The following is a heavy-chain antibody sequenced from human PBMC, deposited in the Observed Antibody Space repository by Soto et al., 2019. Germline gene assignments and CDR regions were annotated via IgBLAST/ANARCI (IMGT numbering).Heavy chain of an antibody. Sequence: GESLKISCAASGFTFSNAWMSWVRQAPGKGLEWISRIKSKTDGGTTDYAAPGKVRLTISRDDSKNTPYLQMNSLKTEETALYFCTPQDTFDIRGQGTMVTGSS. CDR2: IKSKTDGGTT. J-gene: IGHJ3*02. CDR1: GFTFSNAW. CDR3: TPQDTFDI. V-gene: IGHV3-15*01.